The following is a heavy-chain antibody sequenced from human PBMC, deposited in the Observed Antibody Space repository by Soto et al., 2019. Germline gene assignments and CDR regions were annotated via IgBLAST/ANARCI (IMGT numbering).Heavy chain of an antibody. CDR3: ARANYYDSSGHREFDY. Sequence: ASVKVSCKASGYTFTGYYMHWVRQAPGQGLEWMGWINPNSGGTNYAQKFQGWVTMTRDTSISTAYMELSRLRSDDTAVYYCARANYYDSSGHREFDYWGQGTLVTVSS. J-gene: IGHJ4*02. CDR1: GYTFTGYY. V-gene: IGHV1-2*04. CDR2: INPNSGGT. D-gene: IGHD3-22*01.